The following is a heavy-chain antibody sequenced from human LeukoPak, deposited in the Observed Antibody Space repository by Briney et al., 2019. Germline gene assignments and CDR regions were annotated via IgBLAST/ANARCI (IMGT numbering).Heavy chain of an antibody. Sequence: GGSLRLSCAASGFTFSSYGMHWVRQAPGKGLEWVAVISYDGSNKYYADSVKGRFTISRDNSKNTLYPQMNSLRAEDTAVYYCAKIGTSGDIVGATRLRAFDIWGQGTMVTVSS. CDR2: ISYDGSNK. D-gene: IGHD1-26*01. J-gene: IGHJ3*02. V-gene: IGHV3-30*18. CDR3: AKIGTSGDIVGATRLRAFDI. CDR1: GFTFSSYG.